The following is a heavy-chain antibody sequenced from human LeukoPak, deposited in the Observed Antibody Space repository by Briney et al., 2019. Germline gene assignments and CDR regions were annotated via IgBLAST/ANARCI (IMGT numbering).Heavy chain of an antibody. CDR3: ATWDIVVVVAATRGPFDY. V-gene: IGHV3-23*01. CDR1: GFTFSSYA. D-gene: IGHD2-15*01. J-gene: IGHJ4*02. Sequence: GGSLRLSCAASGFTFSSYAMSWVRQAPGKGLEWVSAISGSGGSTYYADSVKGRFTISRDNSKSTLYLQMNSLRAEDTAVYYCATWDIVVVVAATRGPFDYWGQGTLVTVSS. CDR2: ISGSGGST.